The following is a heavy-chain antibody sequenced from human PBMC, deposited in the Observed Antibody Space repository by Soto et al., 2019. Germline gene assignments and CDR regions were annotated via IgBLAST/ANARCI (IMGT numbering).Heavy chain of an antibody. CDR1: GFTFSTYG. J-gene: IGHJ6*02. V-gene: IGHV3-30*18. CDR2: ISYDGSNK. Sequence: QVQLVESGGGVVQPGRSLRLSCAASGFTFSTYGMHWVRQAPGKGLEWVAVISYDGSNKYYADSVKGRFTISRDNSKKTLYLQMNSLRPEDTAVYYCAQDLLRPGRAYGMDVWGQGTTVTVSS. CDR3: AQDLLRPGRAYGMDV.